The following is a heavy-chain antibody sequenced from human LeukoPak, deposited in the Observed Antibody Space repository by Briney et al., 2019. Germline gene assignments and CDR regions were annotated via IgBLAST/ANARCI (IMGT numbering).Heavy chain of an antibody. J-gene: IGHJ3*02. Sequence: ASVKVSCKTSGYTFIDYYLHWLRQAPGQGLEWMGWINPNSGGTNYAQIFQGRATMTRDTSISTVYMELSSLISDDTAVYYCARGPSHGAFDIWGQGTMVTVSS. CDR2: INPNSGGT. V-gene: IGHV1-2*02. CDR1: GYTFIDYY. CDR3: ARGPSHGAFDI.